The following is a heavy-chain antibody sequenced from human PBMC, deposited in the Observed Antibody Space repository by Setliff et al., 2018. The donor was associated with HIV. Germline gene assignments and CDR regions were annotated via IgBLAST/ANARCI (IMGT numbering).Heavy chain of an antibody. CDR3: AKHECSGGCYYYMDV. CDR1: GFNFMFFA. J-gene: IGHJ6*03. CDR2: ISGRNSRT. Sequence: GGSLRLSCTAPGFNFMFFAMSWVRQAPGKGLEWVSGISGRNSRTDYVDSVKGRFTISRDKSKNTLYLQLNSRRAEDTAVYYCAKHECSGGCYYYMDVWGKGIMVTGSS. D-gene: IGHD2-15*01. V-gene: IGHV3-23*01.